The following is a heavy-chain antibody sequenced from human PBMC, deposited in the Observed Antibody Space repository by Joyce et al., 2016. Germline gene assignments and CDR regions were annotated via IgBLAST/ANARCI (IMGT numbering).Heavy chain of an antibody. CDR2: IKPSGGST. D-gene: IGHD6-19*01. Sequence: QVQLVQSGAEVKKPGASVKVSCKASGYTFTSHYIHWVRQAPGQGLEWMGMIKPSGGSTSYAQKFQGRVTITRDTSTSTVDMGLGSLRSEDTAIFYCARDDGISGWYDGFDYWGQGTPVTVSS. CDR3: ARDDGISGWYDGFDY. V-gene: IGHV1-46*01. J-gene: IGHJ4*02. CDR1: GYTFTSHY.